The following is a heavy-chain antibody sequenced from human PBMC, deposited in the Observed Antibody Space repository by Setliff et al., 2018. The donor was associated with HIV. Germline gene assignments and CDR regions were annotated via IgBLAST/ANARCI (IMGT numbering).Heavy chain of an antibody. J-gene: IGHJ4*02. Sequence: GSLRLSCAASGFTFSIYAMSWVRQAPGKGLEWVSDISGSGGNTYYADSVKGRVTISRDNSKNTLYLQMDSLRVEDTAVYYCAKSHTFYFDTPSYPLDYWGQGTLVTVSS. CDR2: ISGSGGNT. CDR3: AKSHTFYFDTPSYPLDY. V-gene: IGHV3-23*01. CDR1: GFTFSIYA. D-gene: IGHD3-9*01.